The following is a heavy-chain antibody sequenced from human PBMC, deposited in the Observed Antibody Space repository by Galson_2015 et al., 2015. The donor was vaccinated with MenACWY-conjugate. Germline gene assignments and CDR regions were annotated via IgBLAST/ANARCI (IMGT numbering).Heavy chain of an antibody. J-gene: IGHJ4*02. V-gene: IGHV3-33*01. Sequence: SLRLSCAASGFTFSSYGMLWVRQAPGKGLEWVAVIWSDGSNKYSADSVKGRFTISRDNSKNTLYLQMNSLRAEDTSVYCCARDYCSSTSCYFDYWGQGTLVTVSS. D-gene: IGHD2-2*01. CDR3: ARDYCSSTSCYFDY. CDR1: GFTFSSYG. CDR2: IWSDGSNK.